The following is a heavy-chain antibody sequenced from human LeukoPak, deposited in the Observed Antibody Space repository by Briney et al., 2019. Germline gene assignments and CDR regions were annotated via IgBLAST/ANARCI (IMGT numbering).Heavy chain of an antibody. CDR3: ARDLPPGKEGATTVDDDAFDI. J-gene: IGHJ3*02. Sequence: SETLSLTCTVSGGSISSSSYYWGWIRQPPGKGLEWIGSIYYSGSTYYNPSLKSRVTISVDTSKNQFSLKLSSVTAADTAVYSCARDLPPGKEGATTVDDDAFDIWGQGTMVTVSS. CDR2: IYYSGST. D-gene: IGHD1-26*01. V-gene: IGHV4-39*07. CDR1: GGSISSSSYY.